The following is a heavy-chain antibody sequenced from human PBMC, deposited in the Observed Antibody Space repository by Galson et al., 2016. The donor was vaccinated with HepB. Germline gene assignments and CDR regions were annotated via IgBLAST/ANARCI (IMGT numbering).Heavy chain of an antibody. Sequence: SLRLSCAASGFTFSGYEMRWVRQAPGKGLEYVSGISRDGGSTYYGDSVKGRFTMSRDNSKSTLYLQMGSLRVEDMAMYYCARVAGGSKYADYWGQGTLVTVSS. D-gene: IGHD1-26*01. J-gene: IGHJ4*02. CDR2: ISRDGGST. CDR3: ARVAGGSKYADY. CDR1: GFTFSGYE. V-gene: IGHV3-64*02.